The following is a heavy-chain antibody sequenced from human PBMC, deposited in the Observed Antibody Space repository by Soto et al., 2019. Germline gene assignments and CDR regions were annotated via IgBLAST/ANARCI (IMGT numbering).Heavy chain of an antibody. CDR1: GYTFTSYA. Sequence: QVQLVQSGAEVKKPGASVKVSCKASGYTFTSYAMHWVRQAPGQRLEWMGWINAGNGNTKYSQMFQGRVTITRATSAITSSMELRTLTSHDTAVYYCATALAGWPDYWGQGTLVTVSS. CDR2: INAGNGNT. CDR3: ATALAGWPDY. D-gene: IGHD6-13*01. J-gene: IGHJ4*02. V-gene: IGHV1-3*01.